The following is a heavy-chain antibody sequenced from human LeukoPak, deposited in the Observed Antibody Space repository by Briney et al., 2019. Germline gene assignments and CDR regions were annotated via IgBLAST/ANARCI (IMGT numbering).Heavy chain of an antibody. CDR3: ARDGRGRAFDY. CDR1: EYIFTNCD. Sequence: ACVKLSCKAPEYIFTNCDNHGVRQASAQALVWMGCMNTDSGKTGYAQKFQGRVTMTRNTSTNTAYMEVSSLRSGETAVYYCARDGRGRAFDYWGQGSRVTVSS. D-gene: IGHD3-16*01. J-gene: IGHJ4*02. V-gene: IGHV1-8*01. CDR2: MNTDSGKT.